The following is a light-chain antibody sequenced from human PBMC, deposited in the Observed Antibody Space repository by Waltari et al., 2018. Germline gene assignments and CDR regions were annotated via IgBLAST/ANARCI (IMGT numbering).Light chain of an antibody. Sequence: TRACRAGQSVRGSLAWYQQKAGQAPRLLIYGASSRATGIPDRFSGGGSGTDFSLTISRLEPEDFAVYYCQHYVRLPATFGQGTKVEI. V-gene: IGKV3-20*01. J-gene: IGKJ1*01. CDR2: GAS. CDR3: QHYVRLPAT. CDR1: QSVRGS.